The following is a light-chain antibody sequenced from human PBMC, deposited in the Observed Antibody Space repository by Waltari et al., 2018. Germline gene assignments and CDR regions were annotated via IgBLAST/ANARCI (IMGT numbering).Light chain of an antibody. Sequence: DVVMTQSPLSLPVTLEQPASISCRSSQSLVHSDGKTYLNWFQQRPGQSPGRLIYKVFNRDSGVPGRFGGSGSGTDFTLTISRVEADDVAVYYCMQATHWPLTFGQGTKVEIK. V-gene: IGKV2-30*02. CDR3: MQATHWPLT. J-gene: IGKJ1*01. CDR1: QSLVHSDGKTY. CDR2: KVF.